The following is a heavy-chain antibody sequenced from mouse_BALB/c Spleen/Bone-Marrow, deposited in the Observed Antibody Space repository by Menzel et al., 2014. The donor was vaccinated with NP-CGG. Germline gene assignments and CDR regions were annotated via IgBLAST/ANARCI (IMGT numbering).Heavy chain of an antibody. CDR2: IKPSSGYT. CDR1: GYTFTTYT. D-gene: IGHD2-1*01. CDR3: ARVYGNYDAMDY. Sequence: QVQLQQPGAELARPGASVKMSCRASGYTFTTYTMHWVKQRPGQGLEWIGYIKPSSGYTYYNQKFKDKATLTADKSSSAAYLQLSSLTSEDSAVYYCARVYGNYDAMDYWGQGTSVTVSS. J-gene: IGHJ4*01. V-gene: IGHV1-4*01.